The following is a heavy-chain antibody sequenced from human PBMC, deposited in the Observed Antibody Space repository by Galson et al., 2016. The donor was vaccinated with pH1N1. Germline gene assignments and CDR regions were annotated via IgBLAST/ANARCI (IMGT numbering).Heavy chain of an antibody. Sequence: SLRLSCAASGFSFIASGMHWVRQIPGKGLEWVAFMRYGGSDTYYLDSLKGRFTISRDNSKNTLYLQMNSLRTEDTSVYYCAKDSGDFNGRFDYWGQGTLVSVSS. D-gene: IGHD4-17*01. J-gene: IGHJ4*02. CDR1: GFSFIASG. CDR3: AKDSGDFNGRFDY. V-gene: IGHV3-30*02. CDR2: MRYGGSDT.